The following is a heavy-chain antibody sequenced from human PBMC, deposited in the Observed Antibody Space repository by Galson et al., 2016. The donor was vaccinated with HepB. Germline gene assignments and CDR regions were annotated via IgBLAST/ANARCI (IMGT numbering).Heavy chain of an antibody. D-gene: IGHD3-3*01. V-gene: IGHV1-2*06. Sequence: SVKVSCKASGYRFSAYYIHWVRQAPGQGLEWVGRINADSGATYYAPKFQGRVSMSRATSIITAYMELSSLTSDDTAIYFCARDGEEYFDGCGGYSSLDYWGQGTLVTVSS. CDR1: GYRFSAYY. J-gene: IGHJ4*02. CDR2: INADSGAT. CDR3: ARDGEEYFDGCGGYSSLDY.